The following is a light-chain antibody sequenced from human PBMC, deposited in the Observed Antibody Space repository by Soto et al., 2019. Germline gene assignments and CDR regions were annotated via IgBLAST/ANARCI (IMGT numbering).Light chain of an antibody. CDR2: DVF. J-gene: IGKJ5*01. CDR1: QGISSA. V-gene: IGKV1-13*02. Sequence: AIQVTQSPSSLSASVGDTVTITCRASQGISSAFAWYQQKPGKVPRLLIYDVFNLQSGVPSRFSGSGSGTDFTLTISRLQPEDFATYYCQQLDTYPLTFGQGTRLEVK. CDR3: QQLDTYPLT.